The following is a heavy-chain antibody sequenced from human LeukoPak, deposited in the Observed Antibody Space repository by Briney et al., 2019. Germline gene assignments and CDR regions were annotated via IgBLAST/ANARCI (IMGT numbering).Heavy chain of an antibody. CDR1: GFTFDDSG. CDR2: INWDGSST. V-gene: IGHV3-20*04. D-gene: IGHD3-10*01. Sequence: PGGSLRLSCAASGFTFDDSGMSWVRQAPGKGLEWVSGINWDGSSTGYAGSVKGRFIISRDNAKNSLYLQMNSLKAEDTALYFCAKGKPRGDYYGSGIYFYFDYWGQGALVTVSS. J-gene: IGHJ4*02. CDR3: AKGKPRGDYYGSGIYFYFDY.